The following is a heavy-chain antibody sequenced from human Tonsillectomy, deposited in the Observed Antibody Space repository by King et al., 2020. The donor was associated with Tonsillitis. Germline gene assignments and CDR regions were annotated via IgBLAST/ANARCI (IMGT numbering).Heavy chain of an antibody. Sequence: LQLQESGPGLVKPSETLSLTCTVSGGSISSNRYYWGWICQPPGKGLEVIGYIFYSGSTSSNPSLKRRVPISVDTSRNQFSLKVTSVTAADTAVYYCARSRGKGYFDYWGQGTLVTVSS. CDR1: GGSISSNRYY. D-gene: IGHD3-10*01. V-gene: IGHV4-39*01. CDR2: IFYSGST. J-gene: IGHJ4*02. CDR3: ARSRGKGYFDY.